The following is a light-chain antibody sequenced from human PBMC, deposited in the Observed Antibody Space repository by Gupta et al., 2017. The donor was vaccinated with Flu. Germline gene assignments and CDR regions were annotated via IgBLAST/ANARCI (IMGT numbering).Light chain of an antibody. CDR2: YKSDSDK. Sequence: QAVLTQPASLSASPGASASLTCTLRSGINVGTYTIYWYQQKPGKPPQFVLRYKSDSDKQRGSGVPIRFSGSKDASATAGILLISGRQAEDEEYYYWQNCNSSAWVFGGGTKLTVL. CDR3: QNCNSSAWV. J-gene: IGLJ3*02. CDR1: SGINVGTYT. V-gene: IGLV5-45*01.